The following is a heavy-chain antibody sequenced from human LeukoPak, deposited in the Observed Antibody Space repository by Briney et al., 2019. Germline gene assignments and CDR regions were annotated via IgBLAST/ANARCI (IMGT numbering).Heavy chain of an antibody. J-gene: IGHJ5*02. CDR2: IKSDGSGI. D-gene: IGHD3-10*01. Sequence: GGSLRLSCAVSGFTSSSYWMHWVRQAPGKGLVWVSRIKSDGSGITYADSVKGRFTISRDNAKNTLYLQMNSLRAEDTAVYYCGRNYGSGSSSWFDPWGQGTLVTVSS. CDR3: GRNYGSGSSSWFDP. CDR1: GFTSSSYW. V-gene: IGHV3-74*01.